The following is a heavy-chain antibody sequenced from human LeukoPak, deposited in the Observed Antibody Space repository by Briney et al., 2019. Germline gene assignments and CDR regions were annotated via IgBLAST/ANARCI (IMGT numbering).Heavy chain of an antibody. D-gene: IGHD5-18*01. CDR3: ASGYSYPSPFDY. Sequence: SETLSLTCAVSGGSISNTNWWNWVRQPPGKGLEWIGEIYRSGTTNYNPSFKSRVTTSVDKSKNHFSLKLSSVTAADTAVYYCASGYSYPSPFDYWGQGTLVTVSS. J-gene: IGHJ4*02. CDR1: GGSISNTNW. V-gene: IGHV4-4*02. CDR2: IYRSGTT.